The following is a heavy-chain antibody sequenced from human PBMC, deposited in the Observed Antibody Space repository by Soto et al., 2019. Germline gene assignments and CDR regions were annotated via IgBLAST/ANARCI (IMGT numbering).Heavy chain of an antibody. V-gene: IGHV3-21*06. Sequence: PGGSLRLSXTASGFSFSSYTMNWVRQAPGKGLQWVASITNRGTHTYSADSVKGRFTIPRDNGKNSLYLQMNNLRAEDTATYYCARAHEVAWFDSWGLGTLVTVSS. CDR2: ITNRGTHT. CDR1: GFSFSSYT. CDR3: ARAHEVAWFDS. D-gene: IGHD2-15*01. J-gene: IGHJ5*01.